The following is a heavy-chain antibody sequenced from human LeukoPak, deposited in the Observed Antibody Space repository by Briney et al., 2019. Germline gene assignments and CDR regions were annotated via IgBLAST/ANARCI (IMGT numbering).Heavy chain of an antibody. Sequence: SETLSLTCTVSGGSISPYYWSWIRQPPGKGLEWIGYTYSSGSTNYNPSLKSRVTISVDTSKNQFSLKLSSVTAADTAIYYCAGDGVYSGYDYYFDYWGQGTLVTVSS. J-gene: IGHJ4*02. CDR1: GGSISPYY. D-gene: IGHD5-12*01. CDR3: AGDGVYSGYDYYFDY. CDR2: TYSSGST. V-gene: IGHV4-59*01.